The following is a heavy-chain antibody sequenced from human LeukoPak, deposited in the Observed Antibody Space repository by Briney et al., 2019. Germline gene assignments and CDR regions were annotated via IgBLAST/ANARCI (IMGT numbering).Heavy chain of an antibody. J-gene: IGHJ4*02. CDR1: GFSFSDYA. CDR2: IRGKAYGETT. CDR3: ARGSDSDFGARDGFDY. Sequence: GGSLRLSCSVSGFSFSDYAINWVRQAPGKGLEWVAFIRGKAYGETTDYAASVKGRFSISRDEFDSIAYLQMDSLKTEDTAVYYCARGSDSDFGARDGFDYWGQGTLVTVSS. V-gene: IGHV3-49*04. D-gene: IGHD3-3*01.